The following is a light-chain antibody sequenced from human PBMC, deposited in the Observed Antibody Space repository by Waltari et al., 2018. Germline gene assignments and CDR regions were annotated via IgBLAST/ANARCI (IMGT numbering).Light chain of an antibody. J-gene: IGLJ2*01. CDR3: QAWDSSTVV. CDR2: QDT. CDR1: KLGNTN. V-gene: IGLV3-1*01. Sequence: SSELTQSPSVSVSPGQTASITCSGDKLGNTNVCWYQQRPGQSPVLVIYQDTKRPSGIPERVSGSNSGSTATLTIGGTQAMDEADYYCQAWDSSTVVFGGGTKLTVL.